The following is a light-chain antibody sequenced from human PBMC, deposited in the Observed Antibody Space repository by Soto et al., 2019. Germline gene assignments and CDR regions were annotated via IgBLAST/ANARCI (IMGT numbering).Light chain of an antibody. V-gene: IGKV3-20*01. CDR2: GAS. Sequence: IVLTQSPGTLSLSPGERATLSCRASQSISSSYLAWYQQKPGQAPRLLIYGASGRATGIPDRFSGSASETDFTLTINRLEPDDFAVYYCQHYGSSRWTFGPGTKVEIK. CDR3: QHYGSSRWT. CDR1: QSISSSY. J-gene: IGKJ1*01.